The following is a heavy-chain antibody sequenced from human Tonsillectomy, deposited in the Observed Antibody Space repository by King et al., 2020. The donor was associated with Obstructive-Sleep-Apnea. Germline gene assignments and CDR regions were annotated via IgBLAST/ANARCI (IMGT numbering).Heavy chain of an antibody. CDR3: VRGSPGSPTSRYFDS. CDR1: GYSFTTYW. J-gene: IGHJ4*02. V-gene: IGHV5-51*01. CDR2: IYPGDSET. Sequence: QLVQSGAEVKKPGESLKISCKGSGYSFTTYWIGWVRQMPGKGLECVGIIYPGDSETTYSPSFQGRVIISADKSISTAYLQWSSLRASDTAMYYCVRGSPGSPTSRYFDSWGQGTLVTVSS. D-gene: IGHD3-10*01.